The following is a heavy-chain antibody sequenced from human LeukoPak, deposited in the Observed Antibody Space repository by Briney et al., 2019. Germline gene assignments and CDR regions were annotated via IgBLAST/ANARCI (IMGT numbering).Heavy chain of an antibody. J-gene: IGHJ4*02. CDR2: ISGSGGTT. CDR3: AKLAGGTKGGSDH. V-gene: IGHV3-23*01. CDR1: GFTFSDYA. D-gene: IGHD1-26*01. Sequence: PGGSLRLSCAASGFTFSDYARSWVRQAPGKGLEYVSSISGSGGTTYYAYSVKRRFTISRDNSNNTLSLQMNSPSADDTAVYYCAKLAGGTKGGSDHWGQGTLVTVSS.